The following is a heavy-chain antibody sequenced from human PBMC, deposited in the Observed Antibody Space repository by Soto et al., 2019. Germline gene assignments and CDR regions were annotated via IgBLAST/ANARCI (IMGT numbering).Heavy chain of an antibody. J-gene: IGHJ4*02. Sequence: GGSLRLSCAASGFTFSSYAMSWVRQAPGKGLEWVSAISGSGGSTYYAGSVKGRFTIARDNSKNTLYLQMNSMRAEDTAVYYCANHRSSHIAVAYWGQGTLVTVSS. CDR2: ISGSGGST. D-gene: IGHD6-19*01. CDR1: GFTFSSYA. V-gene: IGHV3-23*01. CDR3: ANHRSSHIAVAY.